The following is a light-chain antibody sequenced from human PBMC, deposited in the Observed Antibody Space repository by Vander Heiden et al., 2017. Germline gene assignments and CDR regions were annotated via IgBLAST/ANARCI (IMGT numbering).Light chain of an antibody. CDR3: QQDYNNPHT. Sequence: DVVITQSPASLSVSLSQRATINCKSSQSVLYSSKNKDCLAWYQQRPGQPPRLLIYWASTRESGVPDRFSGSGSGTDFTLTISSLQAEDVATYYCQQDYNNPHTFGGGTTLEIK. CDR1: QSVLYSSKNKDC. V-gene: IGKV4-1*01. CDR2: WAS. J-gene: IGKJ4*01.